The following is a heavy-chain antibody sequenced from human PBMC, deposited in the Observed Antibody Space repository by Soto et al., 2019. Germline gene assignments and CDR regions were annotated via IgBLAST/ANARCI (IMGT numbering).Heavy chain of an antibody. Sequence: EVQLVESGGGLVQPGGSLRLSCAASGFTFSSYDMHWVRQATGKGLEWVSAIGTAGDTYYPGSVKGRFTISRENAKNSLYLQMNSLRAEDTAVYYCARAGDGDAFDIWGQGTMVTVSS. V-gene: IGHV3-13*01. CDR3: ARAGDGDAFDI. J-gene: IGHJ3*02. CDR1: GFTFSSYD. CDR2: IGTAGDT. D-gene: IGHD7-27*01.